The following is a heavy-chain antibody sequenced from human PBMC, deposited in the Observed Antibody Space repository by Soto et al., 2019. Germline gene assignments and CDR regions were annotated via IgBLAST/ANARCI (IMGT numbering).Heavy chain of an antibody. CDR3: ARPYCDSTSCYTDWFDP. D-gene: IGHD2-2*02. CDR2: VNPKSGNT. V-gene: IGHV1-8*01. J-gene: IGHJ5*02. Sequence: GASVKVSCKASGYSFSTYDINWVRQAAGQGLEWMGWVNPKSGNTDYAQRFRGRVTMTNNTSISTAYMELSALTPEDTAVYYCARPYCDSTSCYTDWFDPWGQGTPVTVSS. CDR1: GYSFSTYD.